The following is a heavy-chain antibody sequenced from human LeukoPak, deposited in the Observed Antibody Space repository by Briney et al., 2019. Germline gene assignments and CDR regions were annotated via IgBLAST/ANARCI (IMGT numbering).Heavy chain of an antibody. V-gene: IGHV3-30*04. Sequence: GRSLRLSCAASGFTFSSYTMHWVRQAPGKGLEWVSVISYDGSNKYYADSVKGRFTISRDNTKNTLYLQMNSLRAADTAAYYFAKDPSIAVADYYFDYWGQGTLVTVSS. CDR1: GFTFSSYT. CDR2: ISYDGSNK. J-gene: IGHJ4*02. CDR3: AKDPSIAVADYYFDY. D-gene: IGHD6-19*01.